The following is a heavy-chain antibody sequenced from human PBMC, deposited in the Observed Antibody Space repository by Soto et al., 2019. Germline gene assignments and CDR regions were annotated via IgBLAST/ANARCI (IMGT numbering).Heavy chain of an antibody. CDR1: GYTFTSYG. Sequence: QVQLVQSGAEVKKPGASVKVSCKASGYTFTSYGISWVRQAPGQGLEWMGWISAYNGNTHYAQKLQGRVTLTMDSSRSTAYMELRSLRSDETCVYYCAREGGHRGVAGRYYYYGMDGWGKGTKVTVSS. J-gene: IGHJ6*04. D-gene: IGHD6-19*01. CDR2: ISAYNGNT. V-gene: IGHV1-18*04. CDR3: AREGGHRGVAGRYYYYGMDG.